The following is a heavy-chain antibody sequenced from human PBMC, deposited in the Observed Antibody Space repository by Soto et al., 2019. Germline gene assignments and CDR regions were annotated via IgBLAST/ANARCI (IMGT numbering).Heavy chain of an antibody. V-gene: IGHV1-18*01. D-gene: IGHD3-22*01. CDR1: GYTFTSYG. CDR2: ISAYNGNT. Sequence: ASVKVSCKASGYTFTSYGISWVRQAPGQGLEWMGWISAYNGNTNYAQKLQGRVTMTTDTSTSTAYMELRSLRSDDTAVYYCARLKLYYDSSGPDYWGQGTLVTSPQ. CDR3: ARLKLYYDSSGPDY. J-gene: IGHJ4*02.